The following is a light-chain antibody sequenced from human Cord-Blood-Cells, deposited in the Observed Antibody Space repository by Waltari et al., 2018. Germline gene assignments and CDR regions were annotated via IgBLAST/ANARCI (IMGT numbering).Light chain of an antibody. CDR2: EVS. Sequence: QSALTQPASVSGSPGQSITISCTGTSSDAGGYHYVSWYQQTPGKAPKLMIYEVSNRPSGVSNRFSGSKSGNTASLTISGLQAEDEADYYCSSYTSSSTLVVFGGGTKLTVL. CDR1: SSDAGGYHY. V-gene: IGLV2-14*01. CDR3: SSYTSSSTLVV. J-gene: IGLJ2*01.